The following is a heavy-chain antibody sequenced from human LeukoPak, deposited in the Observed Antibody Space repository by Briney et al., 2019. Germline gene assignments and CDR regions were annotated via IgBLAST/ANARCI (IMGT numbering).Heavy chain of an antibody. CDR2: IYTGGNT. Sequence: GGSLRLSCAASGFTVDSNYLSWVRQAPGKGLEWVSTIYTGGNTYYAASVKGRFTISRDFSKNTVFLHMNSLRAEDTAMYHCARGDDSGYYDYFDYWGQGALVTVSS. V-gene: IGHV3-53*01. J-gene: IGHJ4*02. D-gene: IGHD3-22*01. CDR1: GFTVDSNY. CDR3: ARGDDSGYYDYFDY.